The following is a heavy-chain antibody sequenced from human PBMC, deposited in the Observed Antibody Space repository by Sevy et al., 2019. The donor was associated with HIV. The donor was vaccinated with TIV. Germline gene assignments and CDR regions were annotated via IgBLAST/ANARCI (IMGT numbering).Heavy chain of an antibody. CDR1: GYIFTSYG. D-gene: IGHD3-10*01. CDR3: XXXXXXXXXXXRGLFDF. CDR2: INGHNGNT. J-gene: IGHJ4*02. Sequence: ASVKVSCKASGYIFTSYGISWVRQAPRQGLEWMGWINGHNGNTNYVQNLQGRVTMTTDTSTNTAYMELRSLRSDDTXXXXXXXXXXXXXXXXRGLFDFWGQGTLVTVSS. V-gene: IGHV1-18*01.